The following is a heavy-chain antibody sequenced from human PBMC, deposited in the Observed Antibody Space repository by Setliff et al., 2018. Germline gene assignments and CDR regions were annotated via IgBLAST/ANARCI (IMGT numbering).Heavy chain of an antibody. CDR1: GYTFTSYD. V-gene: IGHV1-18*01. Sequence: ASVKVSCKASGYTFTSYDINWVRQATGQGLEWMGWMNPNSGNTNYAQKLQGRVTMSTDTSTNTAYMELRSLRSDDTAVYYCARDRPSSSGWYTYYYYGMDVWGQGTTVTVSS. D-gene: IGHD6-19*01. CDR3: ARDRPSSSGWYTYYYYGMDV. J-gene: IGHJ6*02. CDR2: MNPNSGNT.